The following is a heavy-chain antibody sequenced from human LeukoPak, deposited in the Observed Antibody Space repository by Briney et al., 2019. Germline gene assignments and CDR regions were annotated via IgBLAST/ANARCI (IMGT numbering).Heavy chain of an antibody. J-gene: IGHJ4*02. CDR2: ISGSGGST. CDR1: GFTFSSYA. Sequence: PGGSPRLSCAASGFTFSSYAMSWVRQAPGKGLEWVSAISGSGGSTYYADSVKGRFTISGDNSKNTLYLQMNSLRAEDTAVYYCAKWAPPLYGDYFPRAEDYWGQGTLVTVSS. CDR3: AKWAPPLYGDYFPRAEDY. D-gene: IGHD4-17*01. V-gene: IGHV3-23*01.